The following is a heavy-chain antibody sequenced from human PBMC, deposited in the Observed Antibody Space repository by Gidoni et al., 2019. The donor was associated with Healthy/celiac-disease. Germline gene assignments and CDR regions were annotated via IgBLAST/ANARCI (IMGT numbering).Heavy chain of an antibody. CDR2: IWYDGSNK. J-gene: IGHJ4*02. CDR1: GFTVSSYG. Sequence: QVQLVESGGGVVQPGGSLRLSCAASGFTVSSYGMDWVRQAPGKGLEWVAVIWYDGSNKYYADSVKGRFTISRDNSKNTLYLQMNSLRAEDTAVYYCAREKAAMVPDYWGQGTLVTVSS. CDR3: AREKAAMVPDY. D-gene: IGHD5-18*01. V-gene: IGHV3-33*01.